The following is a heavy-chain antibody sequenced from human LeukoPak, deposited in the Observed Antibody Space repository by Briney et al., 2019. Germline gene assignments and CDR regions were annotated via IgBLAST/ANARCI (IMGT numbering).Heavy chain of an antibody. J-gene: IGHJ5*02. CDR1: GYSISSGYY. Sequence: KPSETLSLTCAVSGYSISSGYYWGWIRQTPGKGLEWIGSIYHSGSTYYNPSLKSRVTISVDTSKNQFSLKLSSVTAADTAVYYCARDYPQFDPWGQRTLVTVSS. V-gene: IGHV4-38-2*02. CDR3: ARDYPQFDP. CDR2: IYHSGST.